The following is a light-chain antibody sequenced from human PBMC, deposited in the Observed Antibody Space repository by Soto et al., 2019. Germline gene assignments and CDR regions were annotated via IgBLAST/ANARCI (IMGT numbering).Light chain of an antibody. J-gene: IGKJ4*01. CDR2: DAS. CDR1: QSLNND. CDR3: IQDYNHPLT. V-gene: IGKV1-6*01. Sequence: IRMGPSPSTLPASVGHRLTISCRASQSLNNDLDWYQQQTGKAPNLLIYDASTLERGVPSRFSGSGSGTDVTLTISSLQPEEFATYYCIQDYNHPLTFGGGTKV.